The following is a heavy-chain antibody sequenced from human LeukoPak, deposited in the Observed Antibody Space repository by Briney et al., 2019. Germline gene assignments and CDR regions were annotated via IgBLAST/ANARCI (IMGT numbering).Heavy chain of an antibody. Sequence: GGSLRLSCAASGFTSSSYWMSWVRQAPGKGLEWVANIKQDGSEKYYVDSVEGRFTISRDNAKNSLYLQMNSLRAEDTAVYYCAREKVLWFGESYNWFDPWGQGTLVTVSS. V-gene: IGHV3-7*01. CDR2: IKQDGSEK. J-gene: IGHJ5*02. D-gene: IGHD3-10*01. CDR3: AREKVLWFGESYNWFDP. CDR1: GFTSSSYW.